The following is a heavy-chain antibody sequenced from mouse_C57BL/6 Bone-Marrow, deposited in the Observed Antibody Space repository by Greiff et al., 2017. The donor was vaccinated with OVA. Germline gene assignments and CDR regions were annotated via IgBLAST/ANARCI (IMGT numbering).Heavy chain of an antibody. CDR2: INPNNGGT. J-gene: IGHJ2*01. CDR1: GYTFTDYY. Sequence: EVQLQQSGPELVKPGASVKISCKASGYTFTDYYMNWVKQSHGKSLEWIGDINPNNGGTSYNQKFKGKATLTVDKSSSTAYMELRSLTSEVSAVYYCAREAFYYGKDFDYWGQGTTLTVSS. CDR3: AREAFYYGKDFDY. V-gene: IGHV1-26*01. D-gene: IGHD1-1*01.